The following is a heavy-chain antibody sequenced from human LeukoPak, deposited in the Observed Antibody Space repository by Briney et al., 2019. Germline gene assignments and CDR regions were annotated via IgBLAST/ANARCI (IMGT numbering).Heavy chain of an antibody. Sequence: ASVKVSCKASGYTFTSYGISWVRQAPGQGLEWMGWISAYNGNTNYAQKLQGRVTMTTDTSTSTAYMELRSLRSDDTAVYYCARATAYGLLTGVFDYWGPGTLVTVSS. D-gene: IGHD3-10*01. CDR3: ARATAYGLLTGVFDY. CDR1: GYTFTSYG. J-gene: IGHJ4*02. V-gene: IGHV1-18*01. CDR2: ISAYNGNT.